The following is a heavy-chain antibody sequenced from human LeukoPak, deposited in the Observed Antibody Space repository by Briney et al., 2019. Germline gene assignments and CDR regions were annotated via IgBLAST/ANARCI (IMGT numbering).Heavy chain of an antibody. CDR2: INPNSGGT. V-gene: IGHV1-2*02. J-gene: IGHJ3*02. D-gene: IGHD5-12*01. CDR1: GYTFTGYY. CDR3: ARDLSGYDSGAFDI. Sequence: ASVKVSCKASGYTFTGYYMHWVRQAPGQGREWMGWINPNSGGTNYAQKFQGRVTMTRDTSISTAYMELSRLRSDDTAVYYCARDLSGYDSGAFDIWGQGTMVTVSS.